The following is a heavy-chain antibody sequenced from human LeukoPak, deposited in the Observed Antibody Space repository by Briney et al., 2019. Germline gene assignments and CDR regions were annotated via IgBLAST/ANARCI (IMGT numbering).Heavy chain of an antibody. D-gene: IGHD3-10*01. J-gene: IGHJ4*02. CDR3: ARHLASYYNY. Sequence: PSETLSLTCTVSGDSISSSSYSSTYYWAWIRQPPGKGLEWIGSISHSGSTYYNPSLKSRVTISVDTSKNQFSLKVGSATAADTAVYYCARHLASYYNYWGQGTLVTVSS. V-gene: IGHV4-39*01. CDR1: GDSISSSSYSSTYY. CDR2: ISHSGST.